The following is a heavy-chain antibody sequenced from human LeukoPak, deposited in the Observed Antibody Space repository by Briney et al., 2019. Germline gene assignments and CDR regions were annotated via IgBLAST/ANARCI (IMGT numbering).Heavy chain of an antibody. Sequence: SVKVSCKASGGTFSSYAISWVRQAPGQGLEWMGRIIPIFGTANYAQKFQGRVTITTDESTSTAYMELSSLRSEDTAVFYCARTKGTSYYDNSGYGAFDIWGQGTMVTVSS. J-gene: IGHJ3*02. CDR3: ARTKGTSYYDNSGYGAFDI. CDR2: IIPIFGTA. D-gene: IGHD3-22*01. CDR1: GGTFSSYA. V-gene: IGHV1-69*05.